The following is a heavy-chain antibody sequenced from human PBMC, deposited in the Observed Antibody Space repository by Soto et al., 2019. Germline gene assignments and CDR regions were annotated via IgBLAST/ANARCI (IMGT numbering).Heavy chain of an antibody. CDR1: GSTFTGYY. CDR2: INPNSGGT. Sequence: ASVKVSCKASGSTFTGYYMHWVRQAPGQGLEWMGWINPNSGGTNYAQKFQGRVTMTRDTSISTAYMELSRLRSDDTAVYYCARDIADYGGNPTLGAFDIWGQGTMVTVSS. J-gene: IGHJ3*02. CDR3: ARDIADYGGNPTLGAFDI. V-gene: IGHV1-2*02. D-gene: IGHD4-17*01.